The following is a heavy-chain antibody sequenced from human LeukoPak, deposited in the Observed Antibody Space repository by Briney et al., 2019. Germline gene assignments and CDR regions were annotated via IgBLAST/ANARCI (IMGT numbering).Heavy chain of an antibody. CDR1: GFTFSSYW. V-gene: IGHV3-74*01. CDR2: INSDGSST. D-gene: IGHD3-22*01. Sequence: GGSLRLSCAASGFTFSSYWMHWVRQAPGKGLVWVSRINSDGSSTSYADSVKGRFTISRDNAKNTLYLQVNSLRAEDTAVYYCARGGPYSRGSGYYSDAFDIWGQGTMVTVSS. J-gene: IGHJ3*02. CDR3: ARGGPYSRGSGYYSDAFDI.